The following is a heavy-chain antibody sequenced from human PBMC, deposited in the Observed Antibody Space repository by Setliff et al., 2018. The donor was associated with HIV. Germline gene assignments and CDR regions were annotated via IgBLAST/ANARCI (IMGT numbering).Heavy chain of an antibody. V-gene: IGHV4-61*09. D-gene: IGHD3-10*01. CDR3: ARESYLYYFDY. Sequence: SETLSLTCTVSGGSISSGSYYWSWIRQPAGKGLEWIGHINTSGSTNYNPSLKSRVTISVDTSKNQFSLRLSSVTAADAAVYYCARESYLYYFDYWGQGTLVTVSS. CDR1: GGSISSGSYY. J-gene: IGHJ4*02. CDR2: INTSGST.